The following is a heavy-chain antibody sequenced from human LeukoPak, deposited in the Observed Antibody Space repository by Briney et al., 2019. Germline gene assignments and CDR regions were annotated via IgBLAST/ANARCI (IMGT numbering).Heavy chain of an antibody. CDR3: AKGGSSGYAYAFDI. CDR1: GFTFSSYA. V-gene: IGHV3-23*01. CDR2: ISGSGGST. Sequence: GGSLRLSCAASGFTFSSYALSWVRQAPGKGLEWVSAISGSGGSTYYADSVKGRFTISGDNSKNTLYLQMNSLRAEDTAVYYCAKGGSSGYAYAFDIWGQGTMVTVSS. D-gene: IGHD3-22*01. J-gene: IGHJ3*02.